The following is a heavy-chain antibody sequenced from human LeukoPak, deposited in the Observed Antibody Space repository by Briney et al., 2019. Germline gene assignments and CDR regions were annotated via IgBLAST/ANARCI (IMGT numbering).Heavy chain of an antibody. J-gene: IGHJ6*03. CDR2: IYYSGST. V-gene: IGHV4-39*01. D-gene: IGHD5-12*01. CDR3: ARLIEVATINGAFDYYYYYYMDV. CDR1: GGSISSSSYY. Sequence: SQTLSLTCTVSGGSISSSSYYWGWIRQPPGKGLEWIGSIYYSGSTYYNPSLKSRVTISVDTSKSQFSLKLSSVTAADTAVYYCARLIEVATINGAFDYYYYYYMDVWGKGTTVTISS.